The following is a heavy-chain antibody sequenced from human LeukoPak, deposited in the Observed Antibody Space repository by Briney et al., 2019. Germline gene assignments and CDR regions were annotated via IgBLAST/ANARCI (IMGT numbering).Heavy chain of an antibody. CDR2: ISHSGSI. CDR3: AELGITMIGGV. D-gene: IGHD3-10*02. Sequence: GGSLRLSCAASGFTFSSYAMNWVRQAPGKGLEWVSSISHSGSISYADSVKGRFTISRDNAKNSLYLQMNSLRAEDTAVYYCAELGITMIGGVWGKGTTVTISS. V-gene: IGHV3-21*01. CDR1: GFTFSSYA. J-gene: IGHJ6*04.